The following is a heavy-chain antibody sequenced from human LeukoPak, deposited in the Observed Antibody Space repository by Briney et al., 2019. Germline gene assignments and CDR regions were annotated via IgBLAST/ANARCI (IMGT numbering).Heavy chain of an antibody. D-gene: IGHD2-2*01. CDR1: GGSISSYY. V-gene: IGHV4-4*09. Sequence: SETLSLTCTVSGGSISSYYWSWIRQPPGTRLEWIGYIYTSGSTNYNPSLKSRVTISVDTSKNQFSLKLSSVTAADTAVYYCARAIVVVPYYMDVWGKGTTVTVSS. CDR2: IYTSGST. J-gene: IGHJ6*03. CDR3: ARAIVVVPYYMDV.